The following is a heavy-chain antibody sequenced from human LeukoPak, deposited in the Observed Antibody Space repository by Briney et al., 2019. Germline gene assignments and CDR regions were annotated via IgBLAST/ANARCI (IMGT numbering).Heavy chain of an antibody. V-gene: IGHV3-23*01. Sequence: AGSLTVSRAASGFTFSSYAMSWVRQAPGKGLEWVSTISGSGGTTYNADSVKGRFAISRDNSKNTLYLQVNSLRAEDTAVYYCAKEYCSTASCESFHIWGQGTM. CDR2: ISGSGGTT. J-gene: IGHJ3*02. CDR3: AKEYCSTASCESFHI. D-gene: IGHD2-2*01. CDR1: GFTFSSYA.